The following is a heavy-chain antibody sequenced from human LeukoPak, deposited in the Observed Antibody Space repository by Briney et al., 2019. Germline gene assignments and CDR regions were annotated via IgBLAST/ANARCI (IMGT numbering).Heavy chain of an antibody. CDR1: GFTFSSYS. CDR3: ARASYKSGSYYRYYMDV. CDR2: ISSSSTI. J-gene: IGHJ6*03. Sequence: GGSLRLSCAASGFTFSSYSMNWVRQAPGKGLEWVSYISSSSTIYYADSVKGRLTISRDNAKNSLYLQMNSLRAEDTAVYYCARASYKSGSYYRYYMDVWGKGTTVTVSS. V-gene: IGHV3-48*04. D-gene: IGHD1-26*01.